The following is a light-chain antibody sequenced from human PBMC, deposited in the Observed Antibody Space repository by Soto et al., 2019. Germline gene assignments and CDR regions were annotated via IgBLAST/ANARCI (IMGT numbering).Light chain of an antibody. CDR2: GAS. CDR1: QRVGSNY. J-gene: IGKJ5*01. Sequence: TRSPCSLSLSPRERVSLSCRASQRVGSNYLAWFQQKPGQTPRLLISGASTRATGIPDRFSGSGSGTDFTLTINRLEPEDFAVYYCHQYGSSPNTFGQGTRLEIK. V-gene: IGKV3-20*01. CDR3: HQYGSSPNT.